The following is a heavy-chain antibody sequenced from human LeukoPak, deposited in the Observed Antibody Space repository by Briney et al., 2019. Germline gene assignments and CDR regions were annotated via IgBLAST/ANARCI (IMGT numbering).Heavy chain of an antibody. J-gene: IGHJ4*02. D-gene: IGHD6-6*01. CDR3: ARFEYSSSSAGY. V-gene: IGHV4-34*01. CDR1: GGSFSGYY. CDR2: INHSESTTT. Sequence: SETLSLTCAVYGGSFSGYYWTWIRQPPGKGLEWIGEINHSESTTTNYNPSLKSRVTISVDASINQFSLKLSSVTAADTAVYYCARFEYSSSSAGYWGQGTLVTVSS.